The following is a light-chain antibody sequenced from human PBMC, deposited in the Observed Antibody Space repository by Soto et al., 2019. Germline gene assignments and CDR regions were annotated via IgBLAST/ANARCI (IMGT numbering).Light chain of an antibody. CDR2: DVS. V-gene: IGLV2-14*01. J-gene: IGLJ1*01. CDR3: LSYTTSTTAYV. Sequence: QSALTQPASVSGSPGQSITISCTGTSSDVGGHNYVSWFQQHPGKAPKLMISDVSNRPSGISNRFSGSKSGNTASLTISRLQAEDEADYYCLSYTTSTTAYVFGTGTKVTVL. CDR1: SSDVGGHNY.